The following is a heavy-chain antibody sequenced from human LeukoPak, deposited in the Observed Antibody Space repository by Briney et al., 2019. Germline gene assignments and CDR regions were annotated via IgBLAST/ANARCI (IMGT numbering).Heavy chain of an antibody. V-gene: IGHV4-59*01. D-gene: IGHD3-10*01. CDR1: GGSISSYY. CDR3: ARAPGGSGSYYFDC. J-gene: IGHJ4*02. CDR2: IYYSGST. Sequence: PSETLSLTCTVSGGSISSYYWSWIRPPPGKGLEWIGYIYYSGSTNYNPSLKSRVTISVDTSKNQFSLKLSSVTAADTAVYYCARAPGGSGSYYFDCWGQGTLVTVSS.